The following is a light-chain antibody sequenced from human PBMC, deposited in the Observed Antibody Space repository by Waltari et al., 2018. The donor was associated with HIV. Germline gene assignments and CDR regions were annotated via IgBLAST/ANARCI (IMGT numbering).Light chain of an antibody. CDR1: SVRSYY. CDR3: NSRDSSGHWF. J-gene: IGLJ3*02. CDR2: GEN. Sequence: SSELAQDPAVSVALGQTVRITCQGDSVRSYYASGYQQKPGQAPVLVVYGENNRPSGFPDRFVGSTSGNTASLTIAGAQAEDEADYYCNSRDSSGHWFFGGGTKVTVL. V-gene: IGLV3-19*01.